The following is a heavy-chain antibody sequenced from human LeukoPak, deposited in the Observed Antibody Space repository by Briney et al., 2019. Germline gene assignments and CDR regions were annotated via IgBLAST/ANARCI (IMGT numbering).Heavy chain of an antibody. J-gene: IGHJ4*02. D-gene: IGHD3-22*01. CDR3: AGLVGGGADSSGYYYGY. Sequence: WASVKVSCKASGYTFTGYYMHWVRQAPGQGLEWMGWINPNSGGTNYAQKFQGRVTMTRDTSISTAYMELSRLRSNDTAVYYCAGLVGGGADSSGYYYGYWGQGTLVTVSS. CDR2: INPNSGGT. V-gene: IGHV1-2*02. CDR1: GYTFTGYY.